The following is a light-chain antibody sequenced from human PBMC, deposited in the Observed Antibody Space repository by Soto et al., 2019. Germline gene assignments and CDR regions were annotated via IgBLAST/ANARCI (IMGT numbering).Light chain of an antibody. V-gene: IGLV1-44*01. Sequence: QAVVTQPPSASGTPGQRVIISCSGSSSNIGTNSVSWYQQVPGTAPKLLIYSHNQRPSGVPDRFSGSKSGTSASLAISGLQSEDEAEYYCGAWDDSLNVVLFGGGTKLTVL. CDR2: SHN. J-gene: IGLJ2*01. CDR1: SSNIGTNS. CDR3: GAWDDSLNVVL.